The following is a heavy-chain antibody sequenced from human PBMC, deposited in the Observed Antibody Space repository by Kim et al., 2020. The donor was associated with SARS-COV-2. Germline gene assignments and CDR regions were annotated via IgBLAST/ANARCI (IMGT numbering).Heavy chain of an antibody. CDR3: AREGRSKHYFCSGSSYFPESAFDI. CDR1: GYTFTGYY. CDR2: INPNSGGT. D-gene: IGHD3-3*01. J-gene: IGHJ3*02. V-gene: IGHV1-2*02. Sequence: ASVKVSCKASGYTFTGYYMHWVRQAPGQGLEWMGWINPNSGGTNYAQKFQGRVTITRDTSISTAYMELSRLRSDDTAVYYCAREGRSKHYFCSGSSYFPESAFDIWGQETIVTVPS.